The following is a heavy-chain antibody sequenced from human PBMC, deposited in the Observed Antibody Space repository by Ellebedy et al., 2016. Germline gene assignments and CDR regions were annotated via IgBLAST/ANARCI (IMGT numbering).Heavy chain of an antibody. CDR1: GGFISDYY. V-gene: IGHV4-59*08. CDR3: ARQDAAMVHDAFDI. D-gene: IGHD5-18*01. CDR2: LYYSGST. J-gene: IGHJ3*02. Sequence: SETLSLTCTVSGGFISDYYWSWIRQPPGKGLEWIGSLYYSGSTNYNPSLKSRVTISVDTSKNQFSLRLSSVTAADTAVYYCARQDAAMVHDAFDIWGQGTMVTVSS.